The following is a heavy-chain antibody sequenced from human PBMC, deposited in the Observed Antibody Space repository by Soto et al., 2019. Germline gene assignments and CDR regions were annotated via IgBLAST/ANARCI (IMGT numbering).Heavy chain of an antibody. CDR1: GFTVSTYG. CDR3: TGEVASGY. D-gene: IGHD2-8*02. CDR2: ISRDGGTK. J-gene: IGHJ4*02. V-gene: IGHV3-30*03. Sequence: QVPLVESGGGVVQPGRSLRLSCAVSGFTVSTYGMHWVCQAPGKGLEWVAVISRDGGTKFYADSVKGRFTISRDNSRNTLFLEMNSLRGDDMAVYYCTGEVASGYWGQGTLVTVSS.